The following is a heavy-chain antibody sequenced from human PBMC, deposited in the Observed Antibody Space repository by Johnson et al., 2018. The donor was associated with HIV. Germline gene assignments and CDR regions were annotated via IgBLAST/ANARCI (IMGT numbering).Heavy chain of an antibody. J-gene: IGHJ3*02. CDR1: GFTFSNYA. V-gene: IGHV3-30*14. CDR2: ISYDGTKK. D-gene: IGHD3-16*01. Sequence: QVLLVESGGGVVQPGRSLRLSCAGSGFTFSNYAVHWLRQTPGKGLEWVAVISYDGTKKYYADSVKGRFSISRDNSENTLYLQMNALRAEDTAVYYCAISIPRPGWGDAFDIWGQGTMVTVSS. CDR3: AISIPRPGWGDAFDI.